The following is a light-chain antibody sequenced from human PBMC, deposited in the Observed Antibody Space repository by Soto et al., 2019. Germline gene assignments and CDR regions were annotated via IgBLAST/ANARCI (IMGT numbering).Light chain of an antibody. V-gene: IGKV3-15*01. CDR1: QSISRT. J-gene: IGKJ2*01. CDR2: GVS. Sequence: EIVMTQSPGTLSVSPGERATLSCRASQSISRTLAWYQQKPGRAPRLLIYGVSTRATGIPARFSGSGSETEFTLTISSLQSEDFAVYYCQQYNNWPPYTFGQGTMADIK. CDR3: QQYNNWPPYT.